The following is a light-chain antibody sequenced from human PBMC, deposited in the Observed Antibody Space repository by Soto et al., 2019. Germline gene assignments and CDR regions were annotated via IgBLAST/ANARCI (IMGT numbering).Light chain of an antibody. J-gene: IGLJ1*01. CDR1: SSDVGGYNY. V-gene: IGLV2-14*01. CDR3: SSYSTTSFFV. CDR2: DVN. Sequence: QSALAQPASVSGSPGQSITISCTGTSSDVGGYNYVSWYQQYPGKAPQLMIFDVNDRPSGVPYRSSGSKSGNTASLTISGLQAEDEAHYYCSSYSTTSFFVFGTGTKVTVL.